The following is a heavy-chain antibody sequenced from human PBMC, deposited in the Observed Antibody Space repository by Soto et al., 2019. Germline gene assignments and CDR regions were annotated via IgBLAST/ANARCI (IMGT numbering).Heavy chain of an antibody. V-gene: IGHV4-34*01. Sequence: SETLSLTCAVYGGSFSGYYWIWLRQRPGKVLEWIGEINDSGSTNYNPSLESRVTISVDTSKQQFSLHLSSVTAADTAVYYCASHYDSRAPDVWALETKLTVSS. CDR2: INDSGST. CDR1: GGSFSGYY. CDR3: ASHYDSRAPDV. J-gene: IGHJ6*02. D-gene: IGHD3-22*01.